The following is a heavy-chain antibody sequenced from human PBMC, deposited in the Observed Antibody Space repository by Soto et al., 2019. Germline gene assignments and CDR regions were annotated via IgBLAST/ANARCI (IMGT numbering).Heavy chain of an antibody. CDR2: MSYDGSNE. D-gene: IGHD3-3*01. V-gene: IGHV3-30*18. CDR3: AKYWSHNFDY. J-gene: IGHJ4*02. Sequence: QVQLVESGGGVVQPGRSLRLSCAASGVTFSPYALHWVRQAPGKGLGWVALMSYDGSNEYYADSVKGRFTISRDNSKNTLYLKMNSLRAEDTAVYYCAKYWSHNFDYGGQGTLVTVSS. CDR1: GVTFSPYA.